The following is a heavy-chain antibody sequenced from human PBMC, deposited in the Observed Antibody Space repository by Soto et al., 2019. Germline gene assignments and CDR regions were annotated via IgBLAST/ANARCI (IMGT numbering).Heavy chain of an antibody. D-gene: IGHD6-13*01. Sequence: QVQLQESGPGLVKPSQTLSLTCTVSGGSISSGGYYWSWIRQHPGKGLEWIGYIYYSGSTYYNPSLKGRVTIAXXTXKXXFPLKLSSVTAADTAVYYCARGTRQQLRVGNWFDPWGQGTLVTVSS. J-gene: IGHJ5*02. CDR2: IYYSGST. CDR1: GGSISSGGYY. CDR3: ARGTRQQLRVGNWFDP. V-gene: IGHV4-31*03.